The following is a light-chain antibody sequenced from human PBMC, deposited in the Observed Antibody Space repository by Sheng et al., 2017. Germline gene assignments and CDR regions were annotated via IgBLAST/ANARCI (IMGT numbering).Light chain of an antibody. CDR1: NIGSKS. J-gene: IGLJ1*01. Sequence: VLSQPPSVSVAPGQTARITCGGNNIGSKSVQWYQQKPGQAPVLVVYDDSDRPSGIPERFXGSNSGNTATLTISRVEAGDEADYYCQVWESSGDLLYVFGAGTKVTVL. CDR3: QVWESSGDLLYV. V-gene: IGLV3-21*02. CDR2: DDS.